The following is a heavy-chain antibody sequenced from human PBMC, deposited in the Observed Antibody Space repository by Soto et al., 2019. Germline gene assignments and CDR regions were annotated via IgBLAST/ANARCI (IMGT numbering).Heavy chain of an antibody. CDR1: GGTFSIYA. Sequence: SVKVSCKASGGTFSIYAISCVLQSPLQGLEWMGRIIPFIGTANYAQKFQGRVTITADESTSTAYMELTSLRSEDTAVYYCARVVMTTVPASYYYGMDVWGQGTTVTVSS. CDR3: ARVVMTTVPASYYYGMDV. CDR2: IIPFIGTA. V-gene: IGHV1-69*11. J-gene: IGHJ6*02. D-gene: IGHD4-4*01.